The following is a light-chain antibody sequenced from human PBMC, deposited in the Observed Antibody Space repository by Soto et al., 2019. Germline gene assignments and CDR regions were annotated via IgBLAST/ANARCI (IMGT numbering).Light chain of an antibody. V-gene: IGLV3-21*04. CDR3: QVWDSSSDHRAV. J-gene: IGLJ2*01. CDR1: NIGSKS. CDR2: YDS. Sequence: SYELTQPPSVSVAPGKTARITCGGNNIGSKSVHWYQQKPGQAPVLVIYYDSDRPSGIPERLSGSNSGNTATLTISRVEAGDEADYYCQVWDSSSDHRAVFGGGTKLTVL.